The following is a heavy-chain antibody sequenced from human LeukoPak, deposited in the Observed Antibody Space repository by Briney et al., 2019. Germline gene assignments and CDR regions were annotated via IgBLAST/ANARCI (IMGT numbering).Heavy chain of an antibody. J-gene: IGHJ3*02. V-gene: IGHV3-21*01. CDR2: ISTSSSYI. CDR3: ARHSTGTTADAFDI. D-gene: IGHD1-1*01. Sequence: GGSLSLSCAASGFTFSAYSMNWLRQAPGKGLEWVSFISTSSSYINYTDSVKGRFTISRDNAKNSLYLHMNSLRAEDTAVYYCARHSTGTTADAFDIWGQGTMVTVSS. CDR1: GFTFSAYS.